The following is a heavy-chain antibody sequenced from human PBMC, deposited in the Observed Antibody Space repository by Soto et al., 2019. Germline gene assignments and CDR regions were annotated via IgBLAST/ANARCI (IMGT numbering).Heavy chain of an antibody. D-gene: IGHD6-13*01. CDR1: GGSISSYY. V-gene: IGHV4-39*01. Sequence: ASETLSLTCTVSGGSISSYYWGWIRQPPGKGLEWIGSIYYSGSTYYNPSLKSRVTISVDTSKNQFSLKLSSVTAADTAVYYCARPRYSSSWYDYWGQGTLVTVSS. CDR3: ARPRYSSSWYDY. J-gene: IGHJ4*02. CDR2: IYYSGST.